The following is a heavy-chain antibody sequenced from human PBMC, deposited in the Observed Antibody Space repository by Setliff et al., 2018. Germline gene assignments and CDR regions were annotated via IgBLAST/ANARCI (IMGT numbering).Heavy chain of an antibody. V-gene: IGHV4-34*01. J-gene: IGHJ6*03. CDR3: ARKSRNIVVVPAAVIYYYYYYMDV. CDR1: GGSFSGYY. Sequence: TLSLPCAVYGGSFSGYYWSWIRQPPGKGLEWIGEINHSGSTNYNPSLKSRVTISVDTSKNQFSLKLSSVTAADTAVYYCARKSRNIVVVPAAVIYYYYYYMDVWGKGTTVTV. D-gene: IGHD2-2*01. CDR2: INHSGST.